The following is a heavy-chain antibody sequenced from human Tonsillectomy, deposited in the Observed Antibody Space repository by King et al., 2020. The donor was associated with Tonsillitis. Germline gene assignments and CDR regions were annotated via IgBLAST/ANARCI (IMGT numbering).Heavy chain of an antibody. V-gene: IGHV3-7*03. Sequence: VQLVESGGGLVQPGGSLRLSCAASGFTSSSYWMSWVRQAPGKGLVWVATIKQDGSEKYYVDSVRGRFTISRDNTKKSLYLQMNSLRAEDTALYFCARLSNSGCVDYWGQGTLVTVSS. CDR1: GFTSSSYW. CDR3: ARLSNSGCVDY. D-gene: IGHD6-19*01. CDR2: IKQDGSEK. J-gene: IGHJ4*02.